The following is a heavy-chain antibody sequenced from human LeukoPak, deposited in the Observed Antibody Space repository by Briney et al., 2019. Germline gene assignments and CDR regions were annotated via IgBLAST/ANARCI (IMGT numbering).Heavy chain of an antibody. V-gene: IGHV4-59*01. CDR2: IYYSGST. CDR3: AREPDIVVVPAAPPFDY. CDR1: GGSISSYY. Sequence: SSETLSLTCTVSGGSISSYYWSWIRQPPGKGLEWIGYIYYSGSTNYNPSLKSRVTISVDTSKNQFSLKLSSVTAADTAVYYCAREPDIVVVPAAPPFDYWGQGTLVTVSS. J-gene: IGHJ4*02. D-gene: IGHD2-2*01.